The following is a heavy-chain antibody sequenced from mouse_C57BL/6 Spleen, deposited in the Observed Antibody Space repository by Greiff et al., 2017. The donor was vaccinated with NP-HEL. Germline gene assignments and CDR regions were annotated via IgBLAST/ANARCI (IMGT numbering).Heavy chain of an antibody. Sequence: VQLQQSGPELVKPGASVKMSCKASGYTFTDYNMHWVKQSHGKSLEWIGYINPNNGGTSYNQKFKGKATLTVNKSSSTAYMELRSLTSEDSAVYYCARGGLLPDHYAMDYWGQGTSVTVSS. J-gene: IGHJ4*01. CDR2: INPNNGGT. CDR3: ARGGLLPDHYAMDY. D-gene: IGHD2-3*01. CDR1: GYTFTDYN. V-gene: IGHV1-22*01.